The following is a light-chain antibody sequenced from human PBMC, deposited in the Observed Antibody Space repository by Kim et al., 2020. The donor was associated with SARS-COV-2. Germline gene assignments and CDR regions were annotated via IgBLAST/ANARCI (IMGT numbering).Light chain of an antibody. CDR3: SAWDSSLNAVV. CDR2: RSN. V-gene: IGLV10-54*04. CDR1: GDNVGNQV. J-gene: IGLJ2*01. Sequence: PTATLTWTGNGDNVGNQVASWRQHHQGRPPKGLSYRSNNRPSGISVRFSASRSGSPASLTVTGLQPEDEADYCCSAWDSSLNAVVFGGGTQLTVL.